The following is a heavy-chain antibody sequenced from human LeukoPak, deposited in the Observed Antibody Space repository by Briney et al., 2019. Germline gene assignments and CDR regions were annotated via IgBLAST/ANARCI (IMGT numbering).Heavy chain of an antibody. CDR3: ARGYSSGWFY. J-gene: IGHJ4*02. CDR1: GFTFSTYC. Sequence: GGSLRLSCAASGFTFSTYCMHWVRQAPGKGLLWVSRINGDGTSTKYADSVKGRFTISRDNARHTLYLQMNSLRGEDTAVYYCARGYSSGWFYWGQGTLVTVSS. CDR2: INGDGTST. D-gene: IGHD6-19*01. V-gene: IGHV3-74*03.